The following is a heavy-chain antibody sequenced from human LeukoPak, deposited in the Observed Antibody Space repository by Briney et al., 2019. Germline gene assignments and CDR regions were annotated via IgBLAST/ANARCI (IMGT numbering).Heavy chain of an antibody. Sequence: QPGGSLRLSCAASGFTFSSYEMNWVRQAPGKGLEWVSYISSSGSTIYYADSVKGRFTISRDNAKNSLYLQMNSLRPEDTAVYYCAKDLEQVVFHYWGQGTLVTVSS. CDR2: ISSSGSTI. CDR3: AKDLEQVVFHY. V-gene: IGHV3-48*03. CDR1: GFTFSSYE. J-gene: IGHJ4*02. D-gene: IGHD6-6*01.